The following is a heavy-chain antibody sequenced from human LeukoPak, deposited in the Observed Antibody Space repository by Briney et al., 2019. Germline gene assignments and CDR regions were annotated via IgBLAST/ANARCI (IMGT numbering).Heavy chain of an antibody. CDR2: ISGYKSVT. CDR1: GYRFSNFD. CDR3: ARDEAVSFWLGRIESFHV. V-gene: IGHV1-18*04. D-gene: IGHD3-3*01. Sequence: ASVKVSCKASGYRFSNFDITWVRQAPGQGLEWLGWISGYKSVTKYAQNFQGRVTMTTDTSTSTAYMELGSLRSDDRAVYYCARDEAVSFWLGRIESFHVWGPGTMVIVSS. J-gene: IGHJ3*01.